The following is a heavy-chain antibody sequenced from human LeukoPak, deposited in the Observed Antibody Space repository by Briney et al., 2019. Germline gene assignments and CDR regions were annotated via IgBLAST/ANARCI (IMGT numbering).Heavy chain of an antibody. CDR3: ARDIRRITMVRGVMPLYY. CDR1: GYTFTGYY. CDR2: ISAYNGNT. J-gene: IGHJ4*02. V-gene: IGHV1-18*04. Sequence: GASVKVSCKASGYTFTGYYMHWVRQAPGQGLEWMGWISAYNGNTNYAQKLQGRVTMTTDTSTSTAYMELRSLRSDDTAVYYCARDIRRITMVRGVMPLYYWGQGTLVTVSS. D-gene: IGHD3-10*01.